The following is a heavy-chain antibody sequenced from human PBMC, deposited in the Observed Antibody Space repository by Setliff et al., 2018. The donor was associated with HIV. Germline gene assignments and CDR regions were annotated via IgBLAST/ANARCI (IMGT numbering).Heavy chain of an antibody. V-gene: IGHV3-11*01. Sequence: GGSLRLSCAASGFTFSNAWMSWVRQAPGKGLEWVSYVSSSAKTIYYVDSVKGRFTISRDNSKNTLYLQMNSLRAEDTAVYYCAKDPTTGAVAVYYFDYWGQGTLVTVS. CDR1: GFTFSNAW. J-gene: IGHJ4*02. D-gene: IGHD6-19*01. CDR3: AKDPTTGAVAVYYFDY. CDR2: VSSSAKTI.